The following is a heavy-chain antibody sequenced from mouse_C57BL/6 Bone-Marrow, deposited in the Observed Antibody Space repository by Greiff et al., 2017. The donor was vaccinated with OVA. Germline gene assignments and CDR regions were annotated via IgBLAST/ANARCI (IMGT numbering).Heavy chain of an antibody. CDR3: ARGGTFAY. Sequence: VQLQQSGAELVRPGTSVKVSCKASGYAFTNYLIEWVKQRPGQGLEWIGVINPGSGGTNYNEKFKGKATLTADKSSSTAYMQLSSLTSEDSAVYFWARGGTFAYWGQGTLVTVSA. CDR2: INPGSGGT. V-gene: IGHV1-54*01. J-gene: IGHJ3*01. CDR1: GYAFTNYL. D-gene: IGHD3-3*01.